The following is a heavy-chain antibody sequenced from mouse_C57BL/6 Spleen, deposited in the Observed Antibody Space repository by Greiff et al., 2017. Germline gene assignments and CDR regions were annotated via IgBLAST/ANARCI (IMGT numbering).Heavy chain of an antibody. CDR2: IDPSDSYT. CDR1: GYTFTSYW. D-gene: IGHD1-1*01. Sequence: VQLQQPGAELVRPGTSVKLSCKASGYTFTSYWMHWVKQRPGQGLEWIGVIDPSDSYTNYNQKFKGKATLTVDTSSSTAYTQLSSLTSEDSAVYYCARYYYGSSYEFAYWGQGTLVTVSA. CDR3: ARYYYGSSYEFAY. V-gene: IGHV1-59*01. J-gene: IGHJ3*01.